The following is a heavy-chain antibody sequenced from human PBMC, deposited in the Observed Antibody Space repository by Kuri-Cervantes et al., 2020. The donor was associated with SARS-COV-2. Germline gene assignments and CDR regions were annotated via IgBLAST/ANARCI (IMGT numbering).Heavy chain of an antibody. CDR3: AKDGGDYGDYGWYFDL. D-gene: IGHD4-17*01. V-gene: IGHV3-48*01. CDR1: RFAFDTYS. Sequence: GGSLRLSCAASRFAFDTYSMNWVRQAPGKGLEWVSYINSRNTTVYYADSVKGRFTISRDNAKNSLYLQMNSLRAEDTAVYYCAKDGGDYGDYGWYFDLWGRGTLVTVSS. J-gene: IGHJ2*01. CDR2: INSRNTTV.